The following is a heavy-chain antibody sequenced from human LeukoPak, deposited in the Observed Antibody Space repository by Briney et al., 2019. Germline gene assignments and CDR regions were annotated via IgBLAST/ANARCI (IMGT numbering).Heavy chain of an antibody. Sequence: GGSLRLSCAASGFTFSNYWMNWVRQAPGKGLQWVANINRDGREEYYVDSVKGRFTISRDNAKNSLSLQMSSLRGDDTGVYYCARAFEPGIRRALWFGDSLWGQGTQVTVSS. CDR2: INRDGREE. CDR1: GFTFSNYW. D-gene: IGHD3-10*01. CDR3: ARAFEPGIRRALWFGDSL. V-gene: IGHV3-7*01. J-gene: IGHJ4*02.